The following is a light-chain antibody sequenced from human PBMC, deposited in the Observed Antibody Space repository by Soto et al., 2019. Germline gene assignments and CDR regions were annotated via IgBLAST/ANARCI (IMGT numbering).Light chain of an antibody. CDR1: QTISSW. CDR2: KAS. Sequence: DIQMTQSPSTLSGSVGDRVTITCRASQTISSWLAWYQQKPGKAPKLLIYKASTLKSGVPSMFSGSGSGTELTLTISNLQPDDFATYYCQHYNSYSEAFGQGTKVELK. V-gene: IGKV1-5*03. J-gene: IGKJ1*01. CDR3: QHYNSYSEA.